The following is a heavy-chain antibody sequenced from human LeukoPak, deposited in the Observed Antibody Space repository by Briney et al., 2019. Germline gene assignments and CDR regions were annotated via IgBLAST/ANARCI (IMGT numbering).Heavy chain of an antibody. CDR1: GFTFSSFG. Sequence: GGSLRLSCAASGFTFSSFGIHWVRQAPGKGLEWVAVISYDGSNKYYADSVKGRFTISRDNSKNTLYLQIDSLRAEDTAIYFCAKKAQYNGNYPLDYWGQGTLVTVSS. CDR3: AKKAQYNGNYPLDY. V-gene: IGHV3-30*18. CDR2: ISYDGSNK. D-gene: IGHD1-26*01. J-gene: IGHJ4*02.